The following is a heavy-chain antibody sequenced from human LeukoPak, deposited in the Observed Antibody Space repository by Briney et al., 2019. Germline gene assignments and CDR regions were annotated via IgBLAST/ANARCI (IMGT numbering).Heavy chain of an antibody. V-gene: IGHV5-51*01. CDR2: IYPGDSDT. Sequence: GESLKISCKGSTYRFTSYWIGWARQMPGKGLEWMGIIYPGDSDTRYSPSFQGQVTISADKSISTAYLQWSSLKTSDTAMYYCARLDGRLSGWFDPWGQGTLVIVSS. D-gene: IGHD1-26*01. J-gene: IGHJ5*02. CDR3: ARLDGRLSGWFDP. CDR1: TYRFTSYW.